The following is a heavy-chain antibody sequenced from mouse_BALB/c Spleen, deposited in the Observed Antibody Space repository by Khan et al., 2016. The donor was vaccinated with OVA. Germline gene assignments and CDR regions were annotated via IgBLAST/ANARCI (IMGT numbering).Heavy chain of an antibody. J-gene: IGHJ4*01. CDR1: GFTFSSFG. D-gene: IGHD1-1*02. CDR3: ARGGYYAMDY. V-gene: IGHV5-17*02. Sequence: EVELVESGGGLVQPGGSRKLSCAASGFTFSSFGMHWVRQAPEKGLEWVAYISSGSSTIYYADTVKGRFTIPRDNPKNTLFLQMTSLRSEDTAMYYCARGGYYAMDYWGQGTSVTVSS. CDR2: ISSGSSTI.